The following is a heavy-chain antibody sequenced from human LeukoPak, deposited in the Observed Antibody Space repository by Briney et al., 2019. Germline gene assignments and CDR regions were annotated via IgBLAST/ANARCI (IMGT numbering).Heavy chain of an antibody. CDR3: ARAVAGHGAFDI. J-gene: IGHJ3*02. CDR2: IRYDGSNK. Sequence: GGSLRLSCAASGFTFSSYGMHWARQAPGKGLEWVAFIRYDGSNKYYADSVKGRFTISRDNSKNTLYLQMNSLRAEDTAVYYCARAVAGHGAFDIWGQGTMVTVSS. D-gene: IGHD6-19*01. V-gene: IGHV3-30*02. CDR1: GFTFSSYG.